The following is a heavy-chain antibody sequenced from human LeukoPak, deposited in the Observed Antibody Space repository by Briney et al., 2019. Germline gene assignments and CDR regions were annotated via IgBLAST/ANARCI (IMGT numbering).Heavy chain of an antibody. CDR1: GFTFTTYA. CDR2: ISGTGDTT. CDR3: AKDLEVLRFLEWLLSRYYFDY. D-gene: IGHD3-3*01. Sequence: GGSLRLSCSASGFTFTTYAMTWVRQPPGKGLEWVSGISGTGDTTSYADSVKGRFTISRDNSKNTLYLQMNSLRAEDTAVYYCAKDLEVLRFLEWLLSRYYFDYWGQGTLVTVSS. V-gene: IGHV3-23*01. J-gene: IGHJ4*02.